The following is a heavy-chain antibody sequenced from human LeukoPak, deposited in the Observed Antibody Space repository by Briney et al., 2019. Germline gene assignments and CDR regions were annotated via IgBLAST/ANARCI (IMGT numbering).Heavy chain of an antibody. V-gene: IGHV4-59*01. Sequence: PSETLSLTCTVSGGSISSYYWSWIRQPPGKGLEWIGYIYYSGSTNYNPSLKSRVTISVDTSKNQFSLKLSSVTAADTAVYYCARIAAAGEDYYYYYMDVWGKGTTVTVSS. D-gene: IGHD6-13*01. CDR3: ARIAAAGEDYYYYYMDV. J-gene: IGHJ6*03. CDR2: IYYSGST. CDR1: GGSISSYY.